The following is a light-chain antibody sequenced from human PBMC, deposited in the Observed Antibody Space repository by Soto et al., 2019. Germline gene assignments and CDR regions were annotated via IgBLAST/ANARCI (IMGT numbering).Light chain of an antibody. V-gene: IGKV1-5*01. CDR3: QQYNSYSPYT. CDR1: QSISSW. Sequence: DIQMTQSPSTLSASVGDRVTITCLASQSISSWLAWYQQKPGKAPKLLIYDASSLESGVPSRFSGSGSGTELTLTISSLQPDDFATDYCQQYNSYSPYTFGQGTKLEIK. J-gene: IGKJ2*01. CDR2: DAS.